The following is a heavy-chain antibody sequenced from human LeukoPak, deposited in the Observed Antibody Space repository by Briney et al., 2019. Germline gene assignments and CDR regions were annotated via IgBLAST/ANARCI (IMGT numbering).Heavy chain of an antibody. V-gene: IGHV3-53*01. Sequence: GGSMRLSCAASGFNLRSKYMSWVRQAPGKGLECVSVFYSGGTTAYAASVKGRFTVSIDNSNNTLYLQMNSLRAEDTAVYYCARISFGPASEWFDPWGQGTLVTVSS. J-gene: IGHJ5*02. D-gene: IGHD3/OR15-3a*01. CDR3: ARISFGPASEWFDP. CDR1: GFNLRSKY. CDR2: FYSGGTT.